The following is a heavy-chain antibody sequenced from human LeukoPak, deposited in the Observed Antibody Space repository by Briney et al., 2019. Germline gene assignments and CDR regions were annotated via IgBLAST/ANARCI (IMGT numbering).Heavy chain of an antibody. Sequence: PGGSLRLSCAASGFTFSSYGMSWVRQAPGKGLEWVSAISGSGGSTYYADSVKGRFTISRDNSKNTLYLQMNSLRAEDTAVYYCAKGSVVVITTSYIDYWGQGTLVTVSS. CDR1: GFTFSSYG. D-gene: IGHD3-22*01. V-gene: IGHV3-23*01. CDR3: AKGSVVVITTSYIDY. CDR2: ISGSGGST. J-gene: IGHJ4*02.